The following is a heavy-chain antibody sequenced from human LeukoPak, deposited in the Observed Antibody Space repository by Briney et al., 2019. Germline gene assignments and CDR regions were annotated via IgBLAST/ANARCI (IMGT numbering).Heavy chain of an antibody. V-gene: IGHV3-23*01. CDR2: ISGSGGSK. CDR3: AKRGSRDFDY. CDR1: GFTFSNFP. Sequence: GGSLRPSCAASGFTFSNFPMSWVRQAPGKGLGWVSAISGSGGSKYYADSVKGRFTISRDNSKNTLDLQMNSLRAEDTAVYYCAKRGSRDFDYWGQGTLVTVSS. J-gene: IGHJ4*02. D-gene: IGHD6-13*01.